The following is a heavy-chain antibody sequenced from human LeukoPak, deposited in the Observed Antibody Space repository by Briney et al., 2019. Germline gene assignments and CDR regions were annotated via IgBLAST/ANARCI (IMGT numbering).Heavy chain of an antibody. CDR3: ARESYWGNFDY. Sequence: ASVKVSCKASGYTFTSNGISWGRQAPGQGLEGMGWISAYNGNTSYAQKLQGRVTMTTDTSKSTAQLELRSRRSDDTAVYYCARESYWGNFDYRGQGTLGTGPS. CDR1: GYTFTSNG. D-gene: IGHD1-26*01. J-gene: IGHJ4*02. CDR2: ISAYNGNT. V-gene: IGHV1-18*01.